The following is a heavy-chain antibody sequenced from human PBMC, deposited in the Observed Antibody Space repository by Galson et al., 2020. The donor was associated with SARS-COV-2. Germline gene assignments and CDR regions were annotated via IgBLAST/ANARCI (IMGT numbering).Heavy chain of an antibody. Sequence: SQTLSLTCAISGDSVSSNAATWNWIRWSPSRGLEWLGRTFYRSQWLNEFAVSVSSRMNINPDTSNNQFSMQLHSVVPEDTAVYYFTRMDLAVNHYGMDVWGQGTAVTVS. CDR3: TRMDLAVNHYGMDV. CDR1: GDSVSSNAAT. J-gene: IGHJ6*02. V-gene: IGHV6-1*01. D-gene: IGHD6-19*01. CDR2: TFYRSQWLN.